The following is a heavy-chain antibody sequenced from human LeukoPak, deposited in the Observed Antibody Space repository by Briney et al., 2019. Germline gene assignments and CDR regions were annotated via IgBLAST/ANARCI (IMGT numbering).Heavy chain of an antibody. CDR3: ARTVYDFWSGYYYFDY. Sequence: GGFLRLSCAASGFTVSSNYMSWVRQAPGKGLEWVSVIYSGGSTYYADSVKGRFTISRDNSKNTLYLQMNSLRAEDTAVYYCARTVYDFWSGYYYFDYWGQGTLVTVSS. V-gene: IGHV3-66*02. D-gene: IGHD3-3*01. CDR1: GFTVSSNY. J-gene: IGHJ4*02. CDR2: IYSGGST.